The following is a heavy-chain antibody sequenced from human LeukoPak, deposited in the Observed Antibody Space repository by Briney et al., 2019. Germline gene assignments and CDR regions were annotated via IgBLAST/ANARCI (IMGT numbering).Heavy chain of an antibody. V-gene: IGHV3-23*01. D-gene: IGHD3-10*01. CDR3: ARDPYNTILYRLAH. J-gene: IGHJ4*02. CDR2: ISADGEVT. CDR1: GFAFGTYA. Sequence: GGSLRLSCAGSGFAFGTYAMSWGPQGPGRGREWGSSISADGEVTYYADSVEGGFTASTDNTKTTPYLQLNSLRAEDTTTYYCARDPYNTILYRLAHWGQGTLVTVSS.